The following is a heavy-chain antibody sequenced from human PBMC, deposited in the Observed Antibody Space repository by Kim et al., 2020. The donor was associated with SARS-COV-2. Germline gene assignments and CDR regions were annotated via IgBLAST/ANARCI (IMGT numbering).Heavy chain of an antibody. CDR3: ARLRGSGSWPNLFYYYG. Sequence: SETLSLTCTVSGGSISSAEYYWGWNRQPPGKGLDWIGSISYSGSTYYKPTLTSRVTISVARSRHQLSLKLSSVTAAATAVYYCARLRGSGSWPNLFYYYG. D-gene: IGHD6-13*01. CDR2: ISYSGST. J-gene: IGHJ6*01. V-gene: IGHV4-39*01. CDR1: GGSISSAEYY.